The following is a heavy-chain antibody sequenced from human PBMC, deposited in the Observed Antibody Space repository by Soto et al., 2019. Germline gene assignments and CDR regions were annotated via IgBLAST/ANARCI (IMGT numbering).Heavy chain of an antibody. CDR1: GYTFTSYG. D-gene: IGHD5-12*01. V-gene: IGHV1-18*01. CDR2: ISAYNGNT. CDR3: AKGGGYVGWFDP. Sequence: ASVKVSCKASGYTFTSYGISWVRQAPGQGLEWMGWISAYNGNTNYAQKLQGRVTMTTDTSTSTVYMELSSLRSEDTAVYYCAKGGGYVGWFDPWGQGILVTVSS. J-gene: IGHJ5*02.